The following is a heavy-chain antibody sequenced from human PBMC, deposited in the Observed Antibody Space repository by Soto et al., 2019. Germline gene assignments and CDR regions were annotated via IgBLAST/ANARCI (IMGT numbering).Heavy chain of an antibody. Sequence: AGGSLRLSCAASGFSFDNSAMAWVRQAPGKGLEWVSGISGSGDRTYYADSVKGRFTISRDNSQNSLFLQMNSLRAEDTAVYYCAKVISFDWLYYFDYWGQGTLVTVSS. CDR2: ISGSGDRT. D-gene: IGHD3-9*01. CDR1: GFSFDNSA. J-gene: IGHJ4*02. CDR3: AKVISFDWLYYFDY. V-gene: IGHV3-23*01.